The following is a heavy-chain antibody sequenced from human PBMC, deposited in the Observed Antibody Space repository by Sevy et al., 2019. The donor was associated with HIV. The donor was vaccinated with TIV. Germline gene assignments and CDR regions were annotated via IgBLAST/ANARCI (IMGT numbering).Heavy chain of an antibody. Sequence: GGSLRLSCAVSGFSFDSYGMTWVRQAPGKGLEWVSGISGSGTRTYYADSVKGRFIISRDNSKKTLYLQMNSLRSEDTAIDEWAKGGGGHYDPDEIGYYFYYYNMDVWGKGTTVTVSS. CDR2: ISGSGTRT. CDR3: AKGGGGHYDPDEIGYYFYYYNMDV. D-gene: IGHD3-22*01. J-gene: IGHJ6*03. V-gene: IGHV3-23*01. CDR1: GFSFDSYG.